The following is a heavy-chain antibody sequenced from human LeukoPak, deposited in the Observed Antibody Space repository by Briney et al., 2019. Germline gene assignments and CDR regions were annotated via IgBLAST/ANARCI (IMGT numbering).Heavy chain of an antibody. Sequence: PGGSLRLSXAASGFTFSSYSMNWVRQAPGKGLEWVSSISSSSSYIYYADSVKGRFTISRDDAKNSLYLQMNSLRAEDTAVYYCASQYYYDSSGYYYPFDYWGQGTLVTVSS. CDR3: ASQYYYDSSGYYYPFDY. D-gene: IGHD3-22*01. V-gene: IGHV3-21*01. CDR2: ISSSSSYI. CDR1: GFTFSSYS. J-gene: IGHJ4*02.